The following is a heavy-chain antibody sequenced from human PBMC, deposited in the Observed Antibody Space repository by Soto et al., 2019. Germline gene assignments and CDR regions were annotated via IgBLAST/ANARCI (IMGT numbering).Heavy chain of an antibody. CDR2: LSGGGSTT. V-gene: IGHV3-23*01. Sequence: GSLRLSCATSGFTFSSYAMSWVRQTPGKGLEWVSGLSGGGSTTYYADSVKGRFTISRDNSKNTLYLQMNSLRAEDTATYCCAKGVYSSRAASDFWGQGTLVTVSS. J-gene: IGHJ4*02. CDR3: AKGVYSSRAASDF. CDR1: GFTFSSYA. D-gene: IGHD6-19*01.